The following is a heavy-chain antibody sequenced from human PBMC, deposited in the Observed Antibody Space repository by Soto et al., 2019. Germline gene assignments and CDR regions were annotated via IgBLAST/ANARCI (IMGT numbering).Heavy chain of an antibody. CDR2: ISYDGSNK. V-gene: IGHV3-30*18. J-gene: IGHJ4*02. Sequence: PGGSLRLSCAASGFTFSSHGMHWVRQAPGKGLEWVAVISYDGSNKYYADSVKGRFTISRDNSKNTLYLQMNSLRAEDTAVYYCAKAGGPLDYWGQGTLVTVSS. CDR3: AKAGGPLDY. D-gene: IGHD2-15*01. CDR1: GFTFSSHG.